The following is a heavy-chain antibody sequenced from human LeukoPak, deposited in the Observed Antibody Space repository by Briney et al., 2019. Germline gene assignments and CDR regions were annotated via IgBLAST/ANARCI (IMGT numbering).Heavy chain of an antibody. CDR3: ARVHLGSSWLFDY. D-gene: IGHD6-13*01. Sequence: GGSLRLSCAASGFTFSSYSMNWVRQAPGKGLEWVSSISSSSSYIYYADSVKGRFTISRDNAKNSLYLQMNSLRAEDTAVYYCARVHLGSSWLFDYWGQGALVTVSS. J-gene: IGHJ4*02. CDR2: ISSSSSYI. CDR1: GFTFSSYS. V-gene: IGHV3-21*01.